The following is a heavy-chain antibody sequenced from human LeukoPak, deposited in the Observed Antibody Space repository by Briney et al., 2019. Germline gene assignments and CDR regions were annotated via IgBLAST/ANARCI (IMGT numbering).Heavy chain of an antibody. Sequence: SETLSLACTVSGGSISNYYWSWIRQPPGKGLEWIGYIYYSGSTNYNPSLKSRVTLSVDTSKNQFSLKLSSVTAADTAVYYCASGYSYGPQAYYGMDVWGQGTTVTVSS. CDR2: IYYSGST. V-gene: IGHV4-59*01. CDR3: ASGYSYGPQAYYGMDV. CDR1: GGSISNYY. J-gene: IGHJ6*02. D-gene: IGHD5-18*01.